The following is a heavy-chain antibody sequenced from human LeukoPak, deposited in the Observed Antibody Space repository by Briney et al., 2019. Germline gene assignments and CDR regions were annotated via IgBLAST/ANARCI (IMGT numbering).Heavy chain of an antibody. CDR1: GFTFSSYS. J-gene: IGHJ3*02. D-gene: IGHD6-13*01. Sequence: RGSLRLSCAASGFTFSSYSMNWVRQAPGKGLEWVSSISSSSSYIYYADSVKGQFTISRDNAKNSLYLQMNSLRAEDTAVYYCARDVSSSRADAFDIWGQGTMVTVSS. CDR2: ISSSSSYI. V-gene: IGHV3-21*01. CDR3: ARDVSSSRADAFDI.